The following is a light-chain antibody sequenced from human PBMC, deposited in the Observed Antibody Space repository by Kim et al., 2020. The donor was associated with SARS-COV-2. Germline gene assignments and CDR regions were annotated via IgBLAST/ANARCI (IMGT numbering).Light chain of an antibody. CDR3: NSRDSSGNHNWV. V-gene: IGLV3-19*01. Sequence: SSELTQDPAVSVALGQTVRITCQGDSLRRYYASWYQQKPGQAPLLVIYNKDNRPSGIPDRFSGSRSGNTASLTITGAQAEDEAEYYCNSRDSSGNHNWVF. J-gene: IGLJ3*02. CDR1: SLRRYY. CDR2: NKD.